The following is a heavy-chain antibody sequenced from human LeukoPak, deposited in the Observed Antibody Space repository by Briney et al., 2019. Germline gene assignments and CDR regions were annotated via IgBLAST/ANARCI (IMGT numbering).Heavy chain of an antibody. CDR1: GFTFSDYY. Sequence: RGSLRLSCAASGFTFSDYYMSWIRQAPGKGLEWVSYISSSGSTIYQADSEKGRFTISRDNAKNSLYLQMNSLRAEDTAVYYCARDRYGSGSYYNWYFDLWGRGTLVTVSS. CDR3: ARDRYGSGSYYNWYFDL. CDR2: ISSSGSTI. V-gene: IGHV3-11*01. J-gene: IGHJ2*01. D-gene: IGHD3-10*01.